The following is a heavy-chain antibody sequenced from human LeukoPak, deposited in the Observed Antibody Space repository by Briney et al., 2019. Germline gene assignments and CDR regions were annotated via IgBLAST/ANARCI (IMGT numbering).Heavy chain of an antibody. V-gene: IGHV3-30*02. CDR2: IRYDGSNK. D-gene: IGHD1-26*01. CDR1: GFTFSSYG. J-gene: IGHJ4*02. Sequence: GRSLRLSCAASGFTFSSYGMHWVRQAPGRGLEWVAFIRYDGSNKYYADSVKGRFTISRDNSKNTLYLQMNSLRAEDTAVYYCAKVERELGFDYWGQGTLVTVSS. CDR3: AKVERELGFDY.